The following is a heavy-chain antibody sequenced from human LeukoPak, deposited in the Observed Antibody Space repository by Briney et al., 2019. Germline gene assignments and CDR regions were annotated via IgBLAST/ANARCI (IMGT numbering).Heavy chain of an antibody. CDR1: GGSFSGYY. J-gene: IGHJ6*02. D-gene: IGHD1-26*01. Sequence: SETLSLTCAVYGGSFSGYYWSWIRQPPGKGLEWIGEINHSGSTNYNPSLKSRATISVDTSKNQFSLKLSSVTAADTAVYYCARDGGATPSGYYGMDVWGQGTTVTVSS. CDR3: ARDGGATPSGYYGMDV. CDR2: INHSGST. V-gene: IGHV4-34*01.